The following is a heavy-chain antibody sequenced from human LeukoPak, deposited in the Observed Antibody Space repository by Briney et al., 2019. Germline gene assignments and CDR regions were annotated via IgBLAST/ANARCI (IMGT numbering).Heavy chain of an antibody. CDR2: INHSGST. J-gene: IGHJ2*01. CDR1: GGSFSGYY. D-gene: IGHD3-22*01. CDR3: ARGRYDSSGYGWYFDL. Sequence: SETLSLTCAVYGGSFSGYYWSWIRQPPGKGLEWIGEINHSGSTNYNPSLKSRVTISVDTSENQFSLKLSSVTAADTAVYYCARGRYDSSGYGWYFDLWGRGTLVTVSS. V-gene: IGHV4-34*01.